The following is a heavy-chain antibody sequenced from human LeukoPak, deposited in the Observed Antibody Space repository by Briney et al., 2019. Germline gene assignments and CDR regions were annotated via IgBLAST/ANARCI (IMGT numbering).Heavy chain of an antibody. Sequence: HPGGSLRLSCAASGFTFSSYEMNWVRQAPGKGLEWVSYISSSGSTIYYADSVKGRFTISRDNAKNSLYLQMNSLRAEGTAVYYCARAVVGATLGYWGQGTLVTVSS. CDR1: GFTFSSYE. J-gene: IGHJ4*02. D-gene: IGHD1-26*01. V-gene: IGHV3-48*03. CDR2: ISSSGSTI. CDR3: ARAVVGATLGY.